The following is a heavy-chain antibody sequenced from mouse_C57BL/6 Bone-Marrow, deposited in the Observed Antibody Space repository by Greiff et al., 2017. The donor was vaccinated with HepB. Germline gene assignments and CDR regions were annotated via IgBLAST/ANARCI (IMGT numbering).Heavy chain of an antibody. CDR3: ARYIGMAQATFFYYFDY. CDR1: GFTFTDYY. V-gene: IGHV7-3*01. J-gene: IGHJ2*01. Sequence: EVQGVESGGGLVQPGGSLSLSCAASGFTFTDYYMSWVRQPPGKALEWLGFIRNKANGYTTEYSASVKGRFTISRDNSQSILYLQMNALRAEDSATYYCARYIGMAQATFFYYFDYWGQGTTLTVSS. CDR2: IRNKANGYTT. D-gene: IGHD3-2*02.